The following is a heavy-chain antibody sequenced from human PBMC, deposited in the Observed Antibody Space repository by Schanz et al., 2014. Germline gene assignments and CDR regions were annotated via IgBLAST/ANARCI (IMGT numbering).Heavy chain of an antibody. CDR1: GFMFTKYA. J-gene: IGHJ4*02. CDR2: ISGTGTKT. Sequence: DVQLVESGGGLAQPGGSLRLSCVASGFMFTKYAMNWVRQAPGKGLEWVSGISGTGTKTYYADSVKSRFTISRDNSKTTVFLQMSSLRADDTALYYCAKDIGGAMAAPVYDSWGQGTLVTVSS. D-gene: IGHD6-13*01. V-gene: IGHV3-23*04. CDR3: AKDIGGAMAAPVYDS.